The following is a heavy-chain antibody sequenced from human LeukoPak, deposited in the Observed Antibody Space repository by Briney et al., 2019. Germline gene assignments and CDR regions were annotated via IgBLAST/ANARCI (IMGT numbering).Heavy chain of an antibody. CDR3: AVVVTAMGDYYFDY. D-gene: IGHD2-15*01. J-gene: IGHJ4*02. Sequence: NSSETLSLTCTVSGGSISSSSYYWGWIRQPPGKGLEWIGSIYYSGSTYYNPSLESRVTISVDTSKNQFSLKLTSVTAADTAVYYCAVVVTAMGDYYFDYWGQGTLVTGSS. CDR1: GGSISSSSYY. CDR2: IYYSGST. V-gene: IGHV4-39*01.